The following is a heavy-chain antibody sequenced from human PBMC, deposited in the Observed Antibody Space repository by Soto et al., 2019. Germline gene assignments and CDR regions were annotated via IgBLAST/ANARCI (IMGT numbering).Heavy chain of an antibody. Sequence: SVKVSCKASGGTFSSYTISWVRQAPGQGLEWMGRIIPILGIANYAQKFQGRVTITADKSTSTAYMELSSLRSEDTAVYYCARGGIVVVPAAMVTPRDWFDPWGQGTLVTVSS. J-gene: IGHJ5*02. V-gene: IGHV1-69*02. CDR1: GGTFSSYT. D-gene: IGHD2-2*01. CDR3: ARGGIVVVPAAMVTPRDWFDP. CDR2: IIPILGIA.